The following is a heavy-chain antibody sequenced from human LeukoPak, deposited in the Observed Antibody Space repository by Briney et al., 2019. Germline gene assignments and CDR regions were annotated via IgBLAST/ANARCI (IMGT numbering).Heavy chain of an antibody. CDR3: ATNDNFAY. J-gene: IGHJ4*02. CDR2: IRGDGSST. CDR1: GFTFSSYS. Sequence: GGSLRLSCAASGFTFSSYSMNWVRQAPGKGLVWVSRIRGDGSSTTYADSVKGRFTVSRDNTKNTLYLQMNSLRAEDTAVYYCATNDNFAYWGQGTLVTVSS. V-gene: IGHV3-74*01. D-gene: IGHD5-24*01.